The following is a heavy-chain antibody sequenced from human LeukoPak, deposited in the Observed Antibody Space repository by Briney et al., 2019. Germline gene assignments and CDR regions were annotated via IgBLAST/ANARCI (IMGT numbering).Heavy chain of an antibody. CDR2: ISGSSNLI. D-gene: IGHD2-21*02. CDR3: ASMTTYCGGDCYFFDY. Sequence: GGSLRLSCAASGFTFSSYSMNWVRQAPGKGLEWVSYISGSSNLIYYTDSVKGRFTISRDNAKNSLYLQMNSLRAEDTAVYYCASMTTYCGGDCYFFDYWGQGTLVTVSS. V-gene: IGHV3-48*04. CDR1: GFTFSSYS. J-gene: IGHJ4*02.